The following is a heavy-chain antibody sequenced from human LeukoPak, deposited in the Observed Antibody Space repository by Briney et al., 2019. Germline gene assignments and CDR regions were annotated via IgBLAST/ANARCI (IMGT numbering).Heavy chain of an antibody. D-gene: IGHD3-16*01. V-gene: IGHV3-74*01. Sequence: GGSLRLSCAASGFTFSTYWMHWVRQVSGRGLVWVSRISSDGSSTTYADSVKGRFTISRDNAKSTLYLQMNSLRAEDTAVYYCARDWGGYGPTSHDYWGQGTLVTVSS. CDR1: GFTFSTYW. CDR2: ISSDGSST. J-gene: IGHJ4*02. CDR3: ARDWGGYGPTSHDY.